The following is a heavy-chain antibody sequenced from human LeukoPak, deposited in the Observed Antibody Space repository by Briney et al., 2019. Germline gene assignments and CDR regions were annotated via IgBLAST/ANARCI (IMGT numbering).Heavy chain of an antibody. Sequence: SETLSLTCTVSGDSISSYYWSWIRQPPGKGLEWIGYIYYSGSTNYNPSLKSRVTISVDTSKNQFSLKLNSVTAADTAVYYCAREKYTSSYGWFDPWGQGTLVTVSS. D-gene: IGHD6-6*01. CDR2: IYYSGST. J-gene: IGHJ5*02. V-gene: IGHV4-59*01. CDR1: GDSISSYY. CDR3: AREKYTSSYGWFDP.